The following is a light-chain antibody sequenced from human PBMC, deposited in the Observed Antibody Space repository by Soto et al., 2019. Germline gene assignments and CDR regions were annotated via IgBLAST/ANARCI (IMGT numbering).Light chain of an antibody. Sequence: QLVLTQPPSASGTPGQRVTISCSGSSSNIGSNYVYWYQQLPGTAPKLLIYKNNQRPSGVPDRFSGSKSGTSASLAISGLRSEDEADYYCAAWDDSVRELFGGGTKLTVL. CDR2: KNN. CDR3: AAWDDSVREL. J-gene: IGLJ2*01. CDR1: SSNIGSNY. V-gene: IGLV1-47*01.